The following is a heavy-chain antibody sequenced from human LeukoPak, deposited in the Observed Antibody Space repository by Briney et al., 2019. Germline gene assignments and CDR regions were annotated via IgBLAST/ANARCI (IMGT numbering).Heavy chain of an antibody. CDR1: GGSFSGYY. Sequence: SETLSLTCAVYGGSFSGYYWSWIRQPPGKGLEWIGEINHSGSTNYNPSLKSRVTISVDTSKNQFSLKLSSVTAADTAVYYCARGRGRYLVVPAANYYYYGMDVWGQGTTVTVSS. CDR3: ARGRGRYLVVPAANYYYYGMDV. V-gene: IGHV4-34*01. J-gene: IGHJ6*02. CDR2: INHSGST. D-gene: IGHD2-2*01.